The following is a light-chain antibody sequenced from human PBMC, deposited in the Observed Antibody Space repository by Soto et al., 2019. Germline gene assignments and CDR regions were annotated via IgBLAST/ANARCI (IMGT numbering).Light chain of an antibody. J-gene: IGKJ1*01. CDR2: KTS. CDR3: QQYNSYPWT. CDR1: QSIGSW. Sequence: DIQMTQSPSTLSASVGDRVTITCRASQSIGSWLAWIQQKPGKAPKPLIYKTSTLESGVPSRFSGSRSETEFTLTISSMQPDDFATYYCQQYNSYPWTLGQGTKVDIK. V-gene: IGKV1-5*03.